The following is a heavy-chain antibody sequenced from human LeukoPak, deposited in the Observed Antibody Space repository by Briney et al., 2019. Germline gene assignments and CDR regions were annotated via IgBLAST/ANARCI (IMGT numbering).Heavy chain of an antibody. Sequence: PGGSLRLSCAVSGFTFSNYGMNWVRQAPGKGLECVSSISSSSSYIYYADSVKGRFTISRDNAKNSLYLQMNSLRAEDTAVYYCARGRQDVVVTAADAFDLWGQGTMVTVSS. CDR2: ISSSSSYI. D-gene: IGHD2-21*02. V-gene: IGHV3-21*01. J-gene: IGHJ3*01. CDR1: GFTFSNYG. CDR3: ARGRQDVVVTAADAFDL.